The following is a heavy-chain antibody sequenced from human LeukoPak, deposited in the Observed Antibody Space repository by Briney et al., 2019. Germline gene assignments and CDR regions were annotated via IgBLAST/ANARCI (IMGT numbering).Heavy chain of an antibody. V-gene: IGHV3-48*03. CDR2: ISSSGSTI. D-gene: IGHD5-24*01. CDR1: GFTFSSYE. J-gene: IGHJ4*02. CDR3: ARSCAMATYFDY. Sequence: PGGSLRLSCAASGFTFSSYEMNWVRQAPGKGLEWVSYISSSGSTIYYADSVKGRFTISRDNAKNSLYLQMNSLRAEDTAVYYCARSCAMATYFDYWGQGTLVTVSS.